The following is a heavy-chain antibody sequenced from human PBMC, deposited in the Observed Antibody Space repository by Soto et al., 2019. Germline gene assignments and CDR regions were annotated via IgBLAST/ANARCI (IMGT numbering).Heavy chain of an antibody. Sequence: PGGSLRLSCAASGFTFSSYAMSWVRQAPGKGLEWVSAISGSGGSTYYADSVKGRFTISRDNSKNTLYLQMNSLRAEDTAVYYCAKVRYYYGSSGPLDYWGQGTLVTVSS. D-gene: IGHD3-22*01. J-gene: IGHJ4*02. CDR2: ISGSGGST. CDR1: GFTFSSYA. V-gene: IGHV3-23*01. CDR3: AKVRYYYGSSGPLDY.